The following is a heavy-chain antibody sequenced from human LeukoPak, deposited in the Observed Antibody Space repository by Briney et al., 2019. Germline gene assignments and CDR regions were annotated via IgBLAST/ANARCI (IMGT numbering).Heavy chain of an antibody. J-gene: IGHJ4*02. D-gene: IGHD3-3*01. Sequence: SETLSLTCTVSGGSISSYYWSWIRQPPGKALEWIGYIYSSGSTSYNPSLKSRVTISIDTSKSQFSLKLSSVTAADTAVYYCARAGEDFWSGYYDDYWGQGTLVTVSS. CDR2: IYSSGST. CDR1: GGSISSYY. CDR3: ARAGEDFWSGYYDDY. V-gene: IGHV4-59*08.